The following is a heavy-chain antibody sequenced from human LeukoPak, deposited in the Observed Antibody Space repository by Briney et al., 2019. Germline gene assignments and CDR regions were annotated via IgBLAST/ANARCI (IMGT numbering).Heavy chain of an antibody. CDR1: GGTFSSYA. Sequence: VASVKVSCKASGGTFSSYAISWVRQAPGQGLEWMGWISAYNGNTNYAQKLQGRVTMTTDTSTSTAYMELRSLRSDDTAVYYCARAIIAAAGTPYAFDIWGQGTMVTVSS. V-gene: IGHV1-18*01. CDR2: ISAYNGNT. CDR3: ARAIIAAAGTPYAFDI. D-gene: IGHD6-13*01. J-gene: IGHJ3*02.